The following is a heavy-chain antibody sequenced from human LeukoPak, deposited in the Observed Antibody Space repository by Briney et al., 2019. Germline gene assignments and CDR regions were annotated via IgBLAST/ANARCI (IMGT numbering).Heavy chain of an antibody. V-gene: IGHV3-74*01. CDR3: ARGEGWHCSGSDCFTHWFDP. CDR2: IDNGGSDT. CDR1: GFTFSNYW. J-gene: IGHJ5*02. Sequence: GGPLRLSCAASGFTFSNYWMHWVRQAPGKGLVWVSRIDNGGSDTSHADSVKGRFTISRDNAKNTLYLQMNSLRAEDTAVYYCARGEGWHCSGSDCFTHWFDPWGQGALVTVSS. D-gene: IGHD2-2*02.